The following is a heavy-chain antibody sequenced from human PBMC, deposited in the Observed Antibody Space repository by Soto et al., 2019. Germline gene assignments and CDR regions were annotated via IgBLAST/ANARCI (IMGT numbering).Heavy chain of an antibody. J-gene: IGHJ4*02. Sequence: GESLKISCKGSGYSFTSYWIGWVRQMPGKGLEWMGIIYPGDSDTRYSPSFQGQVTISADKSIGTANLQWSSLKASDTAMYYCARLSMDTATGIPLGFDYWGQGTLVTVSS. CDR1: GYSFTSYW. D-gene: IGHD5-18*01. CDR3: ARLSMDTATGIPLGFDY. CDR2: IYPGDSDT. V-gene: IGHV5-51*01.